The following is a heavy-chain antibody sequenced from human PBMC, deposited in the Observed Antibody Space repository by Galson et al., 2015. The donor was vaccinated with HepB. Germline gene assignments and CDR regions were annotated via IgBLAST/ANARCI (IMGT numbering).Heavy chain of an antibody. D-gene: IGHD6-13*01. CDR3: AKEFFRAAAGS. CDR1: GFTFNSYA. Sequence: SLRLSCAASGFTFNSYAMSWVRQAPGKGLEWVSAISGSGASTYYADSVKGRFTTSRDNSKNTLYLQMNSLRAEDTAVYYCAKEFFRAAAGSWGQGTLVTVSS. J-gene: IGHJ4*02. CDR2: ISGSGAST. V-gene: IGHV3-23*01.